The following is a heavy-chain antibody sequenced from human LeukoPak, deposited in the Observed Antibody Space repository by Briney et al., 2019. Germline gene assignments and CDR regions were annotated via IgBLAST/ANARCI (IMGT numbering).Heavy chain of an antibody. CDR3: ARGGGYASPIGY. J-gene: IGHJ4*02. Sequence: PSETLSLTCTLSGGSISTYYWSWIRQPPGKGLEWIGYIYHSESTNYNPSLTSRVTISVDTSKNQFSLKLSSVTAADTAVYYCARGGGYASPIGYWGQGALVTVSS. CDR2: IYHSEST. CDR1: GGSISTYY. V-gene: IGHV4-59*01. D-gene: IGHD5-12*01.